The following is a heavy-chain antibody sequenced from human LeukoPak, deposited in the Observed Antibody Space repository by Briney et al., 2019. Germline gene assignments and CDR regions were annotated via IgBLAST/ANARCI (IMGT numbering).Heavy chain of an antibody. Sequence: SVKVSCKASGGTFSSHAMNWVRQAPGQGLEWLGGVIPILGITDYAQTFQGRLTITADKSTGTGYMELSSLRSEDSAVYYCAVLSDGAYCGGDCFYLDSWGQGTLVAVSS. D-gene: IGHD2-21*02. CDR1: GGTFSSHA. J-gene: IGHJ5*01. V-gene: IGHV1-69*10. CDR3: AVLSDGAYCGGDCFYLDS. CDR2: VIPILGIT.